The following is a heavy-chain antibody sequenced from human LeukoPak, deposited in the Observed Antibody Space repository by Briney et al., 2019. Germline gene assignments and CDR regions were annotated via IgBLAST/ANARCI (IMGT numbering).Heavy chain of an antibody. CDR1: GHSISSGYY. D-gene: IGHD1-7*01. V-gene: IGHV4-38-2*01. J-gene: IGHJ5*02. Sequence: SETLSLTCAVSGHSISSGYYWGWIRQPPGKGLEWIGSIYHSGSTYYNPSLKSRVTISVDTSKNQFSLKLSSVTAADTAVYYCARVRNNWNYFSARNNWFDPWGQGTLVTVSS. CDR3: ARVRNNWNYFSARNNWFDP. CDR2: IYHSGST.